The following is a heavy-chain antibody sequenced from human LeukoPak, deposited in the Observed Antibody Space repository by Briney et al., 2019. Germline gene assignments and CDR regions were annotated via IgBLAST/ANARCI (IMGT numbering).Heavy chain of an antibody. CDR2: INTDGSST. Sequence: GGSLRLSCAASGFTFSSYWMHWVRQAPGKGLVWVSRINTDGSSTSYADSVKGRFTISRDNAKNTLYLQMNSLRAEDTAVYYCARDQKGYCSSTSCYGRYYYYYMDVWGKGTTVTVSS. CDR3: ARDQKGYCSSTSCYGRYYYYYMDV. D-gene: IGHD2-2*01. V-gene: IGHV3-74*01. CDR1: GFTFSSYW. J-gene: IGHJ6*03.